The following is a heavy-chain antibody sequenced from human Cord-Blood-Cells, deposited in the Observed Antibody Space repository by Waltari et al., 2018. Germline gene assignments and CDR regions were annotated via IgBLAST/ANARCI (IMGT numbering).Heavy chain of an antibody. D-gene: IGHD6-13*01. V-gene: IGHV4-39*01. CDR1: GGSISSSSYY. CDR3: GGAAAGEGYFDY. J-gene: IGHJ4*02. CDR2: IHYSGST. Sequence: QLQLQESGPGLVKPSETLSLTCTVSGGSISSSSYYWGWIRQPPGKGLEWIGGIHYSGSTYYNPSLKGRVTISVDTSKNQFSLKLSSVTAADTAVYYCGGAAAGEGYFDYWGQGTLVTVSS.